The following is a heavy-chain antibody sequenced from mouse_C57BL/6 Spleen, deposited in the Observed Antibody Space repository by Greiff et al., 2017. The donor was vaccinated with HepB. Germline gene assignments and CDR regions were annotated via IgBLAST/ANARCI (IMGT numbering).Heavy chain of an antibody. CDR1: GYTFTDYE. J-gene: IGHJ2*01. Sequence: QVQLQQSGAELVRPGASVTLSCKASGYTFTDYEMHWVKQTPVHGLEWIGAIDPETGGTAYNQKFKGKAILTADKSSSTAYMELRSLTSEDSAVYYCTRSVGLPVRYFDYWGQGTTLTVSS. D-gene: IGHD2-2*01. V-gene: IGHV1-15*01. CDR2: IDPETGGT. CDR3: TRSVGLPVRYFDY.